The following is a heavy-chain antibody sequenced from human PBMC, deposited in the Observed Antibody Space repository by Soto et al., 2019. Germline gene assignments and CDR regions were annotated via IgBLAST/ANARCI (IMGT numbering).Heavy chain of an antibody. D-gene: IGHD6-6*01. CDR3: ARDFVLIAARSSGMDV. V-gene: IGHV3-33*01. CDR2: IWYDGSNK. J-gene: IGHJ6*02. CDR1: GFTFSSYG. Sequence: QVQLVESGGGVVQPGRSLRLSCAASGFTFSSYGMHWVRQAPGKGLEWVAVIWYDGSNKYYADSVKGRFTISRDNSKNTLYLQMNSLRAEDTAVYYCARDFVLIAARSSGMDVWGQGTTVTVSS.